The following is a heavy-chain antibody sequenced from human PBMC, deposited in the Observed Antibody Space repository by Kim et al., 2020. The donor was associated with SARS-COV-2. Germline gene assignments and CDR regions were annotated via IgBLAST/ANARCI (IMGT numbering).Heavy chain of an antibody. D-gene: IGHD6-13*01. J-gene: IGHJ4*02. Sequence: SVKGRFTIYRDNAKNSLYLQMNSLRAEDTAVYYCARDKSSQYSSSWNFDYWGQGTLVTVSS. CDR3: ARDKSSQYSSSWNFDY. V-gene: IGHV3-11*05.